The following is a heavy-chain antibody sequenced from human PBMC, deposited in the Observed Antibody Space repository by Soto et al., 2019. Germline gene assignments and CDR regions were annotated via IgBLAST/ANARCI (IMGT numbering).Heavy chain of an antibody. CDR2: IYYSGST. CDR1: GGSISSYY. J-gene: IGHJ4*02. CDR3: ARSHYYGSGTPDYYFDY. D-gene: IGHD3-10*01. V-gene: IGHV4-59*01. Sequence: PSETLSLTCTVSGGSISSYYWSVIRQPPGKGLEWIGYIYYSGSTNYNPSLKSRVTISVDTSKNQFSLKLSSVTAADTAVYYCARSHYYGSGTPDYYFDYWGQGTLVTVSS.